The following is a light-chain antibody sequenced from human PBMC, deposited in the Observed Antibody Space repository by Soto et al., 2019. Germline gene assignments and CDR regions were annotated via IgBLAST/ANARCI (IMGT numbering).Light chain of an antibody. CDR2: DAS. V-gene: IGKV1-5*01. J-gene: IGKJ1*01. CDR3: QQYENSWT. Sequence: DIQMTQSPSTLSASVGDRATITCRASQSISSWLAWYQQKPGKAPKLLIYDASSLESGVPSRFSGSGSGTEFTLTISNLQPDDCATYYCQQYENSWTFGQGTKVDIK. CDR1: QSISSW.